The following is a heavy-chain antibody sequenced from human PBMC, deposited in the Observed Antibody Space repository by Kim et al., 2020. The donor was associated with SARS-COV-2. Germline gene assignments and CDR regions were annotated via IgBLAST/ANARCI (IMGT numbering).Heavy chain of an antibody. CDR1: RFSLRAYA. D-gene: IGHD4-17*01. J-gene: IGHJ3*02. V-gene: IGHV3-23*01. CDR2: IGSGGGDT. Sequence: GGSLRLSCAASRFSLRAYAMDWVRQAPGKGLEWISEIGSGGGDTFYRDSVKGRFTISRDNSMDTLFLQMNSLRPEDSAVYYCATRGGYGDPWGAFDIWG. CDR3: ATRGGYGDPWGAFDI.